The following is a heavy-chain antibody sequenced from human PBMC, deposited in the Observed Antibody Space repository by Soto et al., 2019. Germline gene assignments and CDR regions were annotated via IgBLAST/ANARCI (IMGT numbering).Heavy chain of an antibody. CDR1: GGSISSYY. D-gene: IGHD1-26*01. CDR2: IYYSGST. Sequence: SETLSLTCTVSGGSISSYYWSWIRQPPGKGPEWIGYIYYSGSTNYNPSLKSRVTISVDTSKNQFSLKLTSVTAADTAVYYCARRYGGNFDYWGQGTLVTVSS. V-gene: IGHV4-59*01. CDR3: ARRYGGNFDY. J-gene: IGHJ4*02.